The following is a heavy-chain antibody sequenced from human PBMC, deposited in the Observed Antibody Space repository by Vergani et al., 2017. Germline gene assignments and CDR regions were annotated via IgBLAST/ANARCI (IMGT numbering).Heavy chain of an antibody. Sequence: VQLLESGGGLVQPGGSLRLSCAASGFTFSRYAMHWVRQAPGKGLEWVAVISYDGSNKYYADSVKGRFTISRDNSKNTLYLQMNSLRAEDTAVYYCAKDSGYSSGWYWGDYWGQGTLVTVSS. J-gene: IGHJ4*02. D-gene: IGHD6-19*01. CDR1: GFTFSRYA. V-gene: IGHV3-30*07. CDR3: AKDSGYSSGWYWGDY. CDR2: ISYDGSNK.